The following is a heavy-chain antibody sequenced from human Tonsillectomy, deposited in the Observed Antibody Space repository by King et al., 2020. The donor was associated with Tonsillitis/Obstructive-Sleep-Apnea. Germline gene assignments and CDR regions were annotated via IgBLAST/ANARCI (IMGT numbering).Heavy chain of an antibody. J-gene: IGHJ4*02. D-gene: IGHD2-8*01. CDR2: IYSNVEK. Sequence: VTLKESGPVLVKPTETLTLTCTVSGFSLSDTRMGVSWIRQPPGKALEWLAHIYSNVEKSYSTSLKTRLTISKDTSKSQVALTMNNMDPVDTATYYCARIARYCSNGVCYDYWGQGTLVTVSS. V-gene: IGHV2-26*01. CDR3: ARIARYCSNGVCYDY. CDR1: GFSLSDTRMG.